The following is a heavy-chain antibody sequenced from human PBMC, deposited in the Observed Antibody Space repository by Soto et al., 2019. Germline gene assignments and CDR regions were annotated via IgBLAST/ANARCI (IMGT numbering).Heavy chain of an antibody. Sequence: PSETLSLTCTVSGGSISSSSYFWGWIRQPPGKGLEWIGSIYYSGSTNYNPSLKSRVTISVDTSKNQFSLKLSSVTAADTAVYYCARQHKGSYYFDYWGQGTLVTVSS. CDR1: GGSISSSSYF. CDR3: ARQHKGSYYFDY. CDR2: IYYSGST. D-gene: IGHD6-6*01. V-gene: IGHV4-39*01. J-gene: IGHJ4*02.